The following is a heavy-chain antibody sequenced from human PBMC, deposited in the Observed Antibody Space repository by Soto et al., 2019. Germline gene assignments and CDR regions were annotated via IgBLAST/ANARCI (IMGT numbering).Heavy chain of an antibody. D-gene: IGHD7-27*01. CDR3: AKDRGTGDYGVNAVDI. CDR1: GFTFSDFA. V-gene: IGHV3-23*01. J-gene: IGHJ3*02. CDR2: ISGRGENT. Sequence: EVQLLESGGGLVQPGGSLRLSCAASGFTFSDFAMSWVRQAPGKGLELVSTISGRGENTYYADSVKGRFTISRDNSKNTLNLQMNSLRGEDTAVYYCAKDRGTGDYGVNAVDIWGQGTMVTVAS.